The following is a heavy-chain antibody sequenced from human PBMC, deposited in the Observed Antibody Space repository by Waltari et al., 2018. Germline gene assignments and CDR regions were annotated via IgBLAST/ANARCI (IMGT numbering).Heavy chain of an antibody. CDR2: ISWNSGRV. Sequence: EVQLVESGGGLVQPGRSLRLSCAASGFTFDDYAMHWVRQAPGKGLGCVSGISWNSGRVVYADYVKVRFTISRDNAKNSLHLQMNSLRAEDTALYYCAKPQWLSPDAFEIWGQGTMVTVSS. J-gene: IGHJ3*02. D-gene: IGHD6-19*01. CDR1: GFTFDDYA. CDR3: AKPQWLSPDAFEI. V-gene: IGHV3-9*01.